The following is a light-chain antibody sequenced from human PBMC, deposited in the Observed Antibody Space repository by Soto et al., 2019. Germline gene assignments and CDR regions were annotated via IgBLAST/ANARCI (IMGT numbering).Light chain of an antibody. CDR3: MQAIQAPRT. Sequence: DIVLTQSPLSLPVTPGEPASISCRASQSLLHSNGNIDLDWYLQNPGQSPQLLIYLGSIRASGVPDRFSGRGSGTDFTLKITRVEAEDVGVYYCMQAIQAPRTGGLGTKVEIK. CDR1: QSLLHSNGNID. V-gene: IGKV2-28*01. CDR2: LGS. J-gene: IGKJ1*01.